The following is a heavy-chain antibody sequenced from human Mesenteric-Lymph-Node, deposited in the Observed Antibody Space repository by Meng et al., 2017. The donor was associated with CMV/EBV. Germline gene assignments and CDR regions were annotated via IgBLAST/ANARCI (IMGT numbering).Heavy chain of an antibody. V-gene: IGHV3-21*01. Sequence: GESLKISCAASGFTFSSYSMNWVRQAPGKGLEWVSSISSSSSYIYYADSVKGRFTISRDNAKNSLYLQMNSLRADDTALYYCAITMARGIISFYHFGMDVWGQGTTVTVSS. CDR2: ISSSSSYI. CDR3: AITMARGIISFYHFGMDV. CDR1: GFTFSSYS. J-gene: IGHJ6*02. D-gene: IGHD3-10*01.